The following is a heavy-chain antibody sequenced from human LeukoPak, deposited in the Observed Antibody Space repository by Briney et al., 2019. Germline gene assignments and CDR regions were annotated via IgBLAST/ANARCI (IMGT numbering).Heavy chain of an antibody. CDR2: IYTSGST. V-gene: IGHV4-4*07. J-gene: IGHJ4*02. CDR1: GGSISSYY. D-gene: IGHD6-13*01. CDR3: ARDSIGHSSSWYFDY. Sequence: SETLSLTCTVSGGSISSYYWSWIRQPAGKGLEWIGRIYTSGSTNYKPSLKSRVTMSVDTSKNQFSLKLSSVTAADTAVYYCARDSIGHSSSWYFDYWGQGTLVTVSS.